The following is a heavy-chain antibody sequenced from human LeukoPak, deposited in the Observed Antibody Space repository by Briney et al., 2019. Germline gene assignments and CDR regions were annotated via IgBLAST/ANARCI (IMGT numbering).Heavy chain of an antibody. D-gene: IGHD3-22*01. CDR2: VYYSGSS. V-gene: IGHV4-59*08. CDR3: ARGGDSSGYYYPLFDY. CDR1: GGSTSSYY. J-gene: IGHJ4*02. Sequence: PSETLSLTCTVSGGSTSSYYWSWIRQPPGKGLDWIGYVYYSGSSNYNPSLKSRVTISVDTSKNQFSLKLSSVTAADTAVYYCARGGDSSGYYYPLFDYWGQGTLVTVSS.